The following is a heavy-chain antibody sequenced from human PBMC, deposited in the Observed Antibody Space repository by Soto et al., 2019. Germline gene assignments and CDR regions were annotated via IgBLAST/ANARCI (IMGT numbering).Heavy chain of an antibody. D-gene: IGHD3-22*01. V-gene: IGHV1-18*04. CDR3: ASSMVITNFYFDY. J-gene: IGHJ4*02. CDR1: GYTFTSYG. CDR2: ISAYNGNT. Sequence: PSVKVSCKASGYTFTSYGSSWVRQAPGQGLEWMGWISAYNGNTNYAQKLQGRVTMTTDTSTSTAYMELRSLRSDDTAVYYCASSMVITNFYFDYWGQGTLVTVSS.